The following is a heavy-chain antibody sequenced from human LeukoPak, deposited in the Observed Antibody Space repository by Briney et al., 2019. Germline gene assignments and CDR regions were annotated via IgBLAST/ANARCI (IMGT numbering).Heavy chain of an antibody. V-gene: IGHV3-66*01. CDR1: GFTFRTSG. Sequence: PGGSLRLSCAASGFTFRTSGMNWVRQAPGKGLEWVSVIYSGGSTYYADSVKGRFTISRDNSKNTLYLQMNSLRAEDTAVYYCARERDSGSSPPYYFDYWGQGTLVTVSS. D-gene: IGHD1-26*01. CDR2: IYSGGST. CDR3: ARERDSGSSPPYYFDY. J-gene: IGHJ4*02.